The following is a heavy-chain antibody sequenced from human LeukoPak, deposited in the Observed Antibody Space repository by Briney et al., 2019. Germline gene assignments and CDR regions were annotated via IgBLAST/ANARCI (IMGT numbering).Heavy chain of an antibody. Sequence: GGSLRLSCAASGLSFRDYAMSWVRQAPGKGLEWVSVISHNGDTTRYADSVKGRFTISRDNSKSTLYLQMNSLRADDTAVYYCARDRGPEDYSSGWYPFQHWGQGTLLTVSS. CDR2: ISHNGDTT. D-gene: IGHD6-19*01. CDR1: GLSFRDYA. CDR3: ARDRGPEDYSSGWYPFQH. J-gene: IGHJ1*01. V-gene: IGHV3-23*01.